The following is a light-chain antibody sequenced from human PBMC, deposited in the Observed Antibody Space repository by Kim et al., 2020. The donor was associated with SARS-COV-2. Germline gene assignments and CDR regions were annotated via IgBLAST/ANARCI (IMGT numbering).Light chain of an antibody. J-gene: IGKJ1*01. CDR3: QKYGGAPWA. Sequence: ASVGDRVTITCRASQDISNYLAWYQQKAGKAPRLLIYAASALQPGVPSRFSGSGSGTDFTLTITSLQPEDVATYFCQKYGGAPWAFGQGTKVDIK. CDR2: AAS. V-gene: IGKV1-27*01. CDR1: QDISNY.